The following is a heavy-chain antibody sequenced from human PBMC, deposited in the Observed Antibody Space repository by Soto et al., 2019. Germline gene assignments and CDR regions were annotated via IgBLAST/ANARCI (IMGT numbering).Heavy chain of an antibody. V-gene: IGHV3-7*01. D-gene: IGHD4-17*01. CDR3: ARDGYDDYGDWKPCYFDY. Sequence: GGSLRLSCAASGFTFSSYWMSWVRQAPGKGLEWVANIKQDGSEKYYVDSVKGRFTISRDNAKNSLYLQMNSLRAEDTAVYYCARDGYDDYGDWKPCYFDYWGQGTLVTVSS. CDR1: GFTFSSYW. J-gene: IGHJ4*02. CDR2: IKQDGSEK.